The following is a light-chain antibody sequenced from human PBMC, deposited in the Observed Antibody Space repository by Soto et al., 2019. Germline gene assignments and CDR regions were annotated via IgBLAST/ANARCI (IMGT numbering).Light chain of an antibody. CDR3: QQYYSNPRT. V-gene: IGKV4-1*01. CDR2: WAS. J-gene: IGKJ1*01. CDR1: QSVLYRSKNKNY. Sequence: DIVMTQAPDSLAVSLGERATIHCNSSQSVLYRSKNKNYLAWYQQKPGQPPKLLIYWASTRESGVPDRFSGSGSGTDFTLTISSLQAEDVAVYYCQQYYSNPRTFGQGTKVEIK.